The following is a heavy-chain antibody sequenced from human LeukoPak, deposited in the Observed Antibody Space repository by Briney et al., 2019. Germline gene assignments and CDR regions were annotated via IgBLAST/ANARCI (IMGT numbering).Heavy chain of an antibody. CDR1: GYTFTSYD. J-gene: IGHJ4*02. D-gene: IGHD3-22*01. Sequence: ASVKVSCKASGYTFTSYDIRWARQAPGQGLEWMAWMNPNNANTGYGQKFQGRVTLTKNIAINTAYMELSSLRPEDTAAYYCARGLNGNYDSGAYAYWGQGTLVTVSS. CDR3: ARGLNGNYDSGAYAY. CDR2: MNPNNANT. V-gene: IGHV1-8*01.